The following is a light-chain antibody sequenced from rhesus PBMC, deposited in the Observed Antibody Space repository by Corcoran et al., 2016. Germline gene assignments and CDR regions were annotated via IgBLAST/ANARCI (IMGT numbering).Light chain of an antibody. CDR2: DVS. CDR1: SSDIGGYTY. CDR3: SSYAGSNTYI. V-gene: IGLV2-23*01. J-gene: IGLJ1*01. Sequence: QAALTQPPSVSGSPGQSVTISCTGTSSDIGGYTYVSWYQQHPGKAPKLMIYDVSKRPSVVSDRFSGSKSGNTASLTISGLQAEDEADYYCSSYAGSNTYIFGAGTRLTVL.